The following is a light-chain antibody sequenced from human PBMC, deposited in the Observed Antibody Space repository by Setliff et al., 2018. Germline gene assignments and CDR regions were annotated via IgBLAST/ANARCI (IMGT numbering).Light chain of an antibody. Sequence: LAQPRSVSGSPGQSVTISCTGTSSDVGAYNYVSWYQHHPGKVPKLMVYDVTKRPSGVPDRFSGSKSGNTASLTISGLQAEDEADYYCCSFAGTYYVFGSGTKVTVL. CDR2: DVT. CDR3: CSFAGTYYV. V-gene: IGLV2-11*01. J-gene: IGLJ1*01. CDR1: SSDVGAYNY.